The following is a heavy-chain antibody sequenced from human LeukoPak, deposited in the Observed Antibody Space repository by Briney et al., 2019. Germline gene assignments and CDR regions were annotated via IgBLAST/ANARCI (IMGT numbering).Heavy chain of an antibody. Sequence: SVKVSCKASGGTFSSYAISWVRQAPGQGLEWMGRIIPILGIANYAQKFQGRVTITADKSTSTAYMELSSLRSDDTAVYYCARGLLQGYDYAYWGQGTLVTVSS. V-gene: IGHV1-69*04. CDR2: IIPILGIA. CDR1: GGTFSSYA. D-gene: IGHD5-12*01. J-gene: IGHJ4*02. CDR3: ARGLLQGYDYAY.